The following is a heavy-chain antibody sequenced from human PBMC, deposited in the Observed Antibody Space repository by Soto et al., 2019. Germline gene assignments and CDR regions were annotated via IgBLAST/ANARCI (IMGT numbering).Heavy chain of an antibody. V-gene: IGHV4-61*08. Sequence: PDTLSVTWTVSGGSISSGGYYWSLIRQHPGKGLEWIGYIYYSGSTNYNPSLKSRVTISVDTSKNQFSLKLSSVTAADTAVYYCASSTVTTLAFDYWGQGTLVTVSS. CDR2: IYYSGST. D-gene: IGHD4-17*01. J-gene: IGHJ4*02. CDR1: GGSISSGGYY. CDR3: ASSTVTTLAFDY.